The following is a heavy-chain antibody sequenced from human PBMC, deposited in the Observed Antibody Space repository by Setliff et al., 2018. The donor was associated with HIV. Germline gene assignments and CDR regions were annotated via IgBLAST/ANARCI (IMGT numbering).Heavy chain of an antibody. D-gene: IGHD3-22*01. CDR1: GFTFTDAW. CDR2: IQSKTGGGTGTP. J-gene: IGHJ3*01. V-gene: IGHV3-15*01. Sequence: GGSLRLSCAGSGFTFTDAWVSWVRQAPGKGLEWVGRIQSKTGGGTGTPDYTAPVRGRFTISRDDSGDTVFLQMNSLKTEDTAMYYCTTAPFTMIIPIISKDAFDVWGQGTMVT. CDR3: TTAPFTMIIPIISKDAFDV.